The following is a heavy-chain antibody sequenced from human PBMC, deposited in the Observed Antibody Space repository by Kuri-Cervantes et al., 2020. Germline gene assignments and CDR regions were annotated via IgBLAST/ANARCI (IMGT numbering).Heavy chain of an antibody. Sequence: GESLKISCAASGFTFSSYSMNWVRQAPGKGLEWVSSISSSSSYIYYADSVKGRFTISRDNAKNSLYLQMNSLRAEDTAAYYCARAMVRGAHPYYFDYWGQGTLVTVSS. CDR1: GFTFSSYS. J-gene: IGHJ4*02. D-gene: IGHD3-10*01. CDR3: ARAMVRGAHPYYFDY. CDR2: ISSSSSYI. V-gene: IGHV3-21*01.